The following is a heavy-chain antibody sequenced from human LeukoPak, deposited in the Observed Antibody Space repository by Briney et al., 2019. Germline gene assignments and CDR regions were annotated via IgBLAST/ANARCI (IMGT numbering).Heavy chain of an antibody. CDR1: GFSFSSYA. CDR3: AEWPEGAMDYFDY. V-gene: IGHV3-23*01. CDR2: ISGDGTRT. D-gene: IGHD3-16*01. J-gene: IGHJ4*02. Sequence: GSLRLSCAASGFSFSSYAMTWARQAPVKGLEWVSAISGDGTRTYYADSVKGRFTISRDNSKNTLYLEMSSLRVEDTAIYYCAEWPEGAMDYFDYWGQGTLVTVSS.